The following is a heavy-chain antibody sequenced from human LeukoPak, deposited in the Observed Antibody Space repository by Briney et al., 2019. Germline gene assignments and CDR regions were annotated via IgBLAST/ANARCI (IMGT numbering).Heavy chain of an antibody. D-gene: IGHD3-10*01. CDR1: DDSISTYY. Sequence: SETLSLTCTVPDDSISTYYWDWLRQPAGKGLEWIGRIYDSGSGSTNYNPSLKSRVTMSLDTSNNQVSLKLSSVTAADTAVYYCARQGVRGVPDYWGQGTLVTVSS. V-gene: IGHV4-4*07. CDR2: IYDSGSGST. CDR3: ARQGVRGVPDY. J-gene: IGHJ4*02.